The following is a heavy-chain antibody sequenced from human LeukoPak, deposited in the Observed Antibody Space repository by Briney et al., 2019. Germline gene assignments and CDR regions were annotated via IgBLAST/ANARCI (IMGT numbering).Heavy chain of an antibody. J-gene: IGHJ4*02. Sequence: PGGSLRLSCAASGFTFSDYYMSWIRQAPGKGLECVSYISSSGSTIYYADSVKGRFTISRDNAKNSPYLQMNSLRAEDTAVYYCASVWVVPGSDYWGQGTLVTVSS. CDR1: GFTFSDYY. CDR3: ASVWVVPGSDY. CDR2: ISSSGSTI. D-gene: IGHD6-19*01. V-gene: IGHV3-11*04.